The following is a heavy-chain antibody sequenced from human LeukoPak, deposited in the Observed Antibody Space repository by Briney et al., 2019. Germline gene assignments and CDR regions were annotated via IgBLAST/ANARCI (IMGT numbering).Heavy chain of an antibody. D-gene: IGHD3-22*01. J-gene: IGHJ3*02. Sequence: SVKVSCKASGFTFTSSAVQWVRQARGQRLEWIGWIVVGSGNTNYAQKFQERVTITRDMSTSTAYMELSSLRSEDTAVYYCAADRGLPNYYDSGGYYLPGHRAFDIWGQGTMVTVSS. CDR1: GFTFTSSA. V-gene: IGHV1-58*01. CDR2: IVVGSGNT. CDR3: AADRGLPNYYDSGGYYLPGHRAFDI.